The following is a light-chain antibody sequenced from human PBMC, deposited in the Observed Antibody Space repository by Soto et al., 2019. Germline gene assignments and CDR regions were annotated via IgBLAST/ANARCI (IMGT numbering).Light chain of an antibody. CDR3: QQYNNWSRIT. CDR1: QSVSSN. Sequence: EIVMTQSPATLSVSPGERATLSCRASQSVSSNLAWYQQKPGQAPRLLIYGASTRATGIPARFSGSGSGTEFTLTISSLQSEDFAVYYCQQYNNWSRITFGRGTRLEMK. J-gene: IGKJ5*01. CDR2: GAS. V-gene: IGKV3-15*01.